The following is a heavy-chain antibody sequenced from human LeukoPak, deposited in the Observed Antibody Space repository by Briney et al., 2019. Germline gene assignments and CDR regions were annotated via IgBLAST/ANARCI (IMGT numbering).Heavy chain of an antibody. Sequence: GASVKVSCKASGGIFSSYAISWVRQAPGQGLEGMRGIIPIFGTANYAQKFQGRVTITADESTSTAYMELGSLRSEDTAVYYCARDGPSVKQLVAFDIWGQGTMVTVSS. CDR3: ARDGPSVKQLVAFDI. D-gene: IGHD6-13*01. J-gene: IGHJ3*02. CDR2: IIPIFGTA. V-gene: IGHV1-69*13. CDR1: GGIFSSYA.